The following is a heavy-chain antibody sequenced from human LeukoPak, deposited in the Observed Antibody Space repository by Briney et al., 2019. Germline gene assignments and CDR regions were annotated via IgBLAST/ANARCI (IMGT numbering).Heavy chain of an antibody. Sequence: PGGSLRLSCAASGFTFSSYDMHWVRQATGKGLEWVSGIDTAGDTYYPDSVKGRFTISRENTKNSLYLQMNSLRAGDTAVYYCARESSSSCFDYWGQGTLVTVSS. J-gene: IGHJ4*02. D-gene: IGHD6-13*01. CDR1: GFTFSSYD. CDR2: IDTAGDT. CDR3: ARESSSSCFDY. V-gene: IGHV3-13*01.